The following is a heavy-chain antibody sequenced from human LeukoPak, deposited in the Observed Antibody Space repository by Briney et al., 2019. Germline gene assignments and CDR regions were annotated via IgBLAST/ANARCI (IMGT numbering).Heavy chain of an antibody. Sequence: KPSETLSLTCAVYGGSFSGYYWSWIRQPPGKGLEWIGEINHSGSTNYNPSLKSRVTISVDTSKNQFSLKLSSVTAADTAVYYCARVYPATYWGQGTLVTVSS. J-gene: IGHJ4*02. V-gene: IGHV4-34*01. D-gene: IGHD5-24*01. CDR2: INHSGST. CDR1: GGSFSGYY. CDR3: ARVYPATY.